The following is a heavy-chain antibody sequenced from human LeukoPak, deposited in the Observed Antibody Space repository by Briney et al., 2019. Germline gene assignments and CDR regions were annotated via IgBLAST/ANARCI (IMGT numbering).Heavy chain of an antibody. J-gene: IGHJ5*02. CDR2: INPNSGGT. V-gene: IGHV1-2*02. CDR1: GYTLTGYY. D-gene: IGHD6-19*01. Sequence: ASVKVSCKASGYTLTGYYMHWVRQAPGQGLEWMGWINPNSGGTNYAQKFQGRVTMTRDTSISTAYMELSRLRSDDTAVYYCARDPEQWLPPDLSYNWFDPWAREPRSPSPQ. CDR3: ARDPEQWLPPDLSYNWFDP.